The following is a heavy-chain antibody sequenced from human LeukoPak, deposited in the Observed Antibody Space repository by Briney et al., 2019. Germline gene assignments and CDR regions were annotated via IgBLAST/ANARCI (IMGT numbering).Heavy chain of an antibody. CDR3: ARVGDFWSGYYRPFDY. Sequence: SVKVSCKASGGTFSSYAISWVRQAPGQGFEWMGGIIPIFGTANYAQKFQGRVTITADESTSTAYMELSSLRSEDTAVYYCARVGDFWSGYYRPFDYWGQGTLVTVSS. CDR2: IIPIFGTA. CDR1: GGTFSSYA. V-gene: IGHV1-69*13. J-gene: IGHJ4*02. D-gene: IGHD3-3*01.